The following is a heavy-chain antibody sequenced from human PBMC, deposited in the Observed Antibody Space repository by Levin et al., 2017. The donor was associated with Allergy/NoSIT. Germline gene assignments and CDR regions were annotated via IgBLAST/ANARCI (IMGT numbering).Heavy chain of an antibody. D-gene: IGHD3-22*01. J-gene: IGHJ4*02. CDR3: ARGFAVVTPQSSH. Sequence: GGSLRLSCAAYGFTFSTYSMNWVRQAPGKGLEWVSYISSSSGTTYYADSVRGRFTISRDNDKNSLYLQMNSLRDEDTAIYYCARGFAVVTPQSSHWGQGTLVTVSS. CDR1: GFTFSTYS. V-gene: IGHV3-48*02. CDR2: ISSSSGTT.